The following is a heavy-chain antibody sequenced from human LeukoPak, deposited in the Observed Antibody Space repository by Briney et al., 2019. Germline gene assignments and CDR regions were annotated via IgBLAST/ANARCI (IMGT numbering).Heavy chain of an antibody. D-gene: IGHD2-2*01. Sequence: PETLSLTCTVSGGSISSSSYYWGWIRQPPGKGLEWIGSIYYSGSTYYNPSLKSRVTISVDTSKNQFSLKLSSVTAADTAVYYCARHVRAGYYFDYWGQGTLVTVSS. CDR1: GGSISSSSYY. J-gene: IGHJ4*02. V-gene: IGHV4-39*01. CDR3: ARHVRAGYYFDY. CDR2: IYYSGST.